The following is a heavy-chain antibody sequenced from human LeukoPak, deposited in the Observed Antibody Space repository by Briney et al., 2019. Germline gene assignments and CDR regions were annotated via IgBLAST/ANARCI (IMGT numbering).Heavy chain of an antibody. CDR3: AKDDAWGRFQD. Sequence: GGSLRLSCAASGFTFSDYYMSWIRQAPGKGLEWVSYISSSGSTIYYADSVKGRFTISRDNAKNSLYLQMNSLRTEDTAVYYCAKDDAWGRFQDWGQGTLVTVS. J-gene: IGHJ1*01. D-gene: IGHD3-16*01. CDR2: ISSSGSTI. V-gene: IGHV3-11*01. CDR1: GFTFSDYY.